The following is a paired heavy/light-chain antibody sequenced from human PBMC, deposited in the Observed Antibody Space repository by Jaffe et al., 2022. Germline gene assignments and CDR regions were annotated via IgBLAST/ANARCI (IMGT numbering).Heavy chain of an antibody. CDR1: GGSITTDYYF. Sequence: QLRLQESGPGLVEPSETVSLTCTVAGGSITTDYYFWAWIRQTPGKGLEWIGCIGYDGRLYYNASLRSRVTMSADTSTNQFSLRLTSVSAADTAVYYCARHYWPRQSDSYFDYWGQGMLVTVSS. V-gene: IGHV4-39*01. CDR2: IGYDGRL. CDR3: ARHYWPRQSDSYFDY. D-gene: IGHD2-21*02. J-gene: IGHJ4*02.
Light chain of an antibody. CDR2: EDF. Sequence: SFDVTQPPSVSVSPGQTARITCSGDRLAERTACWYQQKAGQSPVLVIYEDFRRPSGIPERFSGSKSGNTATLIISGTQAMDEADYYCQPWDTDNVVFGGGTKLTIL. CDR3: QPWDTDNVV. V-gene: IGLV3-1*01. J-gene: IGLJ2*01. CDR1: RLAERT.